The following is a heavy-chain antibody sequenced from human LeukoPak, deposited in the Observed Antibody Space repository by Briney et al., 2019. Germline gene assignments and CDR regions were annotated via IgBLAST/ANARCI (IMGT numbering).Heavy chain of an antibody. CDR2: ISSSGSTI. D-gene: IGHD5-18*01. CDR3: ASVDTAMAPFDY. CDR1: GFTFSSYS. V-gene: IGHV3-48*04. J-gene: IGHJ4*02. Sequence: GGSLRLSCAASGFTFSSYSMNWVRQAPGKGLEWVSYISSSGSTIYYADSVKGRFTISRDNAKNSLYLQMNSLRAEDTAVYYCASVDTAMAPFDYWGQGTLVTVSS.